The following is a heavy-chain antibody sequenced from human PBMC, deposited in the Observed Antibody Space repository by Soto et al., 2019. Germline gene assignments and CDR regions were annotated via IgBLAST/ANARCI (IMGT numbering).Heavy chain of an antibody. CDR3: ARVARWLVLGRRGAYYFDY. D-gene: IGHD6-19*01. CDR2: MNPNSGNT. CDR1: GYTFTSYD. V-gene: IGHV1-8*01. Sequence: ASVKVSCKASGYTFTSYDINWVRQATGQGLEWMGWMNPNSGNTGYAQKFQGRVTMTRNTSISTAYMELSSLRSEDTAVYYCARVARWLVLGRRGAYYFDYWGQGTLVTVSS. J-gene: IGHJ4*02.